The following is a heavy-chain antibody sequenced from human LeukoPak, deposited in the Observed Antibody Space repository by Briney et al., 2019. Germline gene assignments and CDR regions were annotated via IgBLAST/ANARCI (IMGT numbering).Heavy chain of an antibody. J-gene: IGHJ6*02. D-gene: IGHD3-9*01. CDR2: ISSNGGST. V-gene: IGHV3-64*01. CDR3: ARDSHPYYDILTGYLIGMDV. Sequence: GGSLRLSCAASGFTFSSYAMHWVRQAPGKGLEYGSAISSNGGSTYYANSVKGRFTISRDNSKNTLYLQMGSLRAEDMAVYYCARDSHPYYDILTGYLIGMDVWGQGTTVTVSS. CDR1: GFTFSSYA.